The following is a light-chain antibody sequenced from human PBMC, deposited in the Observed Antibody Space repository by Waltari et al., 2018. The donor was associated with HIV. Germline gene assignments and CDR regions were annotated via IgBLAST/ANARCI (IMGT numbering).Light chain of an antibody. J-gene: IGLJ2*01. CDR1: SSNIGRNS. CDR3: AAWDDSLSGVV. Sequence: QSVLTQPPSASVTPGQRVTISCSGSSSNIGRNSVYWYQQLPGTAPKLLIYRNNQRPSGVPDRFSGSKSGTSASLAISGLRSEDEADYYCAAWDDSLSGVVIGGGTKLTVL. V-gene: IGLV1-47*01. CDR2: RNN.